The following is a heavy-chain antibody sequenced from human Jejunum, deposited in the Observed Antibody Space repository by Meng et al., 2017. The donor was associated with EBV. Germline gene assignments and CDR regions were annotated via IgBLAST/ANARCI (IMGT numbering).Heavy chain of an antibody. V-gene: IGHV7-4-1*02. CDR2: INTNTGKP. CDR1: GYIFTSDA. CDR3: ARGSNWFDR. Sequence: VRLWEFGSALKKPRAAAKVSCKASGYIFTSDAINWVRQTPGHGLEWMGWINTNTGKPMYVQGFTGRFVFSLDNSVNTAYLQINSLQTDDTAVYYCARGSNWFDRWGQGTLVTVSS. J-gene: IGHJ5*02.